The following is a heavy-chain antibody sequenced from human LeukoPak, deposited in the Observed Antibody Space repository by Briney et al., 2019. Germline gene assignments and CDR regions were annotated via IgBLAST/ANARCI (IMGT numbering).Heavy chain of an antibody. CDR3: ARGADSGYSSDN. CDR2: INSDGRST. CDR1: GFTFSNYW. D-gene: IGHD3-9*01. Sequence: GGSLRLSCAASGFTFSNYWMHWLRQAPGKGLVWVSRINSDGRSTNYADSVKGRFTISRDNAKNTLYLQMNSLRAEDTAVYYCARGADSGYSSDNWGQGTLVSVSS. J-gene: IGHJ4*02. V-gene: IGHV3-74*01.